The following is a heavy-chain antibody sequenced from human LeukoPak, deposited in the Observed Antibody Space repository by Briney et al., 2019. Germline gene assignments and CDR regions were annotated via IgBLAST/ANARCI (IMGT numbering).Heavy chain of an antibody. J-gene: IGHJ6*02. CDR1: GGSISSGGYS. D-gene: IGHD2-21*01. Sequence: MAWETLSLTCAVSGGSISSGGYSWSWIRQPPGKGLEWIGYIYHSGSTYYNPSLKSRVTISVDRSKNQFSLKLSSVTAADTAVYYCARALGGGGGPYYYYGMDVWGQGTTVTVSS. CDR2: IYHSGST. CDR3: ARALGGGGGPYYYYGMDV. V-gene: IGHV4-30-2*01.